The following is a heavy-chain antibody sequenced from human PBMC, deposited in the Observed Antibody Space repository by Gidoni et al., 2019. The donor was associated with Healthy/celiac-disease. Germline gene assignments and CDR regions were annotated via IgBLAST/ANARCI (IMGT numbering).Heavy chain of an antibody. V-gene: IGHV3-9*01. CDR3: AKVRYSSGWYDAFDI. CDR1: GFTFDDYA. CDR2: ISWNSGSI. J-gene: IGHJ3*02. Sequence: EVQLVESGGGLVQPGRSLRLSCAASGFTFDDYAMHWVRQAPGKGLEWVSGISWNSGSIGYADSVKGRFTISRDNAKNSLYLQMNSLRAEDTALYYCAKVRYSSGWYDAFDIWGQGTMVTVSS. D-gene: IGHD6-19*01.